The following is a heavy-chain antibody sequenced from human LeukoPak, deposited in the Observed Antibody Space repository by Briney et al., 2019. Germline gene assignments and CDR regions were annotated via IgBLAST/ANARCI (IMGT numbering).Heavy chain of an antibody. D-gene: IGHD3-22*01. Sequence: SETLSLTCAVYGGSFSGYYWSWIRQPPGKGLEWIGEVNHSGSTNCNPSLKSRVTISVDTSKNQFSLKLRSVTAADTAVYYCARVVQSTDSSGFYLPEYFQHWGQGTLVTVSS. CDR3: ARVVQSTDSSGFYLPEYFQH. V-gene: IGHV4-34*01. CDR1: GGSFSGYY. J-gene: IGHJ1*01. CDR2: VNHSGST.